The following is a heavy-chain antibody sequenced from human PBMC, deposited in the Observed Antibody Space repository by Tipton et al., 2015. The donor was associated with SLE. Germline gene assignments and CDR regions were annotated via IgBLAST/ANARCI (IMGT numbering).Heavy chain of an antibody. CDR3: ARVRITIYGVVTNFDF. CDR2: INSRSNYM. J-gene: IGHJ4*02. CDR1: GFPFSDCF. Sequence: SLRLSCAASGFPFSDCFMSWIRQAPGKGLEWVSYINSRSNYMYYGDSVKGRFSISRDNAKNSLFLQMNNLRAEDAAIYYCARVRITIYGVVTNFDFWGQGTLFTVSS. D-gene: IGHD3-3*01. V-gene: IGHV3-11*01.